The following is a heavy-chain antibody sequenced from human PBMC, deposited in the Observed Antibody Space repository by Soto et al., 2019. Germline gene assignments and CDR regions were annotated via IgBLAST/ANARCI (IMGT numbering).Heavy chain of an antibody. V-gene: IGHV3-23*01. CDR1: GFTFTTFD. D-gene: IGHD5-12*01. CDR2: VRGRDGST. J-gene: IGHJ4*02. Sequence: EVQLLESGGGLVQPGASLRLSCAASGFTFTTFDMSWARQAPGKGLEWVSVVRGRDGSTSYADSLKGRFTISKDSSKNTLYLQMNSLRAEDTALYYCDKGAWLDYWGQGTLVTVSS. CDR3: DKGAWLDY.